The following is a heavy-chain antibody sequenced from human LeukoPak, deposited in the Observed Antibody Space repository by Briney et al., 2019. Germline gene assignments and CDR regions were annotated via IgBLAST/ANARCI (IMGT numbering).Heavy chain of an antibody. J-gene: IGHJ4*02. V-gene: IGHV3-30*04. CDR1: GFTFSSYA. CDR2: ISYDGSNK. D-gene: IGHD3-22*01. CDR3: ARVLLSYYYDSSGYYIDY. Sequence: GGSLRLSCAASGFTFSSYAMHWVRQAPGKGLEWVAVISYDGSNKYYADSVKGRFTISRNNSKNTLYLQMNSLRAEDTAVYYCARVLLSYYYDSSGYYIDYWGQGTLVTVSS.